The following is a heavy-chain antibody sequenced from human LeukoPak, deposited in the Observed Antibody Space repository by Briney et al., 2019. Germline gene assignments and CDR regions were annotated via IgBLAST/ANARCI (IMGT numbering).Heavy chain of an antibody. Sequence: SETLSLTCAVSGGSITSVNLWAWVRQPPGKGLEWVGEMYLSGTTTCNPSLRGRATISLDRFKNQVSLRLNSVTAADTALYYCAGLVGRYSNGMYYYFDYWGQGILITVSS. D-gene: IGHD1-26*01. CDR2: MYLSGTT. J-gene: IGHJ4*02. CDR1: GGSITSVNL. CDR3: AGLVGRYSNGMYYYFDY. V-gene: IGHV4-4*02.